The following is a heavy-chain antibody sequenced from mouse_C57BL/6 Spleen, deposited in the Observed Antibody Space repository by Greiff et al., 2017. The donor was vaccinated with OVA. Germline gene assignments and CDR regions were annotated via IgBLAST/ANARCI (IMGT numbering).Heavy chain of an antibody. Sequence: VQLQQSGPELVKPGASVKISCKASGYAFSSSWMNWVKQRPGKGLEWIGRIYPGDGDTNYNGKFKGKATLTADKSSSTAYMQLSSLTSEDSAVYVCARGGYGSLYWYFEVWGTGTTVTVSS. V-gene: IGHV1-82*01. D-gene: IGHD1-1*01. CDR1: GYAFSSSW. J-gene: IGHJ1*03. CDR2: IYPGDGDT. CDR3: ARGGYGSLYWYFEV.